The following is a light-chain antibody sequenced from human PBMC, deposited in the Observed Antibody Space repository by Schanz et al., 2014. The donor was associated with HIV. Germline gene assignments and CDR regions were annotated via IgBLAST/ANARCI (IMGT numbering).Light chain of an antibody. V-gene: IGKV3-20*01. Sequence: EIVLTQSPATLSVSAGERATLSCRASQRVSSNLAWLQQKPGQAPRLRIYGASSRATGIPDRFSGSGSGTDFTLTISRLEPEDFAVYYCQQYGSSPRTFGQGTKLEIK. CDR1: QRVSSN. CDR2: GAS. CDR3: QQYGSSPRT. J-gene: IGKJ2*01.